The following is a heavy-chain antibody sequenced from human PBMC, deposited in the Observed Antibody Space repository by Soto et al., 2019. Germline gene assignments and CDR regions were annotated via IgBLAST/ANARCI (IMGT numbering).Heavy chain of an antibody. CDR3: ATTLNVAGTYYYYYGMDV. CDR1: GYTLTELS. J-gene: IGHJ6*02. CDR2: FDPEESET. Sequence: AAVKVSCKVSGYTLTELSMHWVRQAPGKGLEWMGGFDPEESETIYAQKFQGRVTMTKDTSTDTAYMELSSLRSEDTAVYYCATTLNVAGTYYYYYGMDVWGQGTTVTVSS. D-gene: IGHD6-19*01. V-gene: IGHV1-24*01.